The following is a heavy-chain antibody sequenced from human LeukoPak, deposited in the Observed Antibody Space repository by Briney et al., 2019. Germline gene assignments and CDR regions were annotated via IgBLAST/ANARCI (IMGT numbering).Heavy chain of an antibody. CDR2: INHSGST. Sequence: SETLSLTCAVYGGSLSGYYWSWIRQPPGKGLERIGEINHSGSTNYNPSLKSRVTISVDTSKNQFSLKLSSVTAADTAVYYCARTDGYNYWWYFDLWGRGTLVTVSS. D-gene: IGHD5-24*01. V-gene: IGHV4-34*01. J-gene: IGHJ2*01. CDR1: GGSLSGYY. CDR3: ARTDGYNYWWYFDL.